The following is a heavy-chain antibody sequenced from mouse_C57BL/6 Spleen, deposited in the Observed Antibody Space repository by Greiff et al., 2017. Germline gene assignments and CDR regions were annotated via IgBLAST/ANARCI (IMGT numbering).Heavy chain of an antibody. Sequence: QVQLQQSGPELVKPGASVKISCKASGYAFSSSWMNWVKQRPGKGLEWIGRIYPGDGDTNYNGKFKGKATLTADNTSSTAYMQLSSLTSDDAAVYCCARCHYYGSSPDYWGQGTTLTVSS. V-gene: IGHV1-82*01. CDR1: GYAFSSSW. D-gene: IGHD1-1*01. CDR3: ARCHYYGSSPDY. CDR2: IYPGDGDT. J-gene: IGHJ2*01.